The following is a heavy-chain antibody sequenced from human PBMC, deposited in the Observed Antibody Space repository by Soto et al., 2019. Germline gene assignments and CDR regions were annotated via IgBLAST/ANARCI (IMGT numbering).Heavy chain of an antibody. CDR3: TRLPLEHNWFDP. CDR2: TYYRSKWSN. Sequence: SQTLSLTCDISGDSVSSNSAAWNWIRQSPSRGLEWLGRTYYRSKWSNDYAVSVKSRITINADTSKDQFSLQLNSVTPEDTAVYYCTRLPLEHNWFDPWGQGTLVTVSS. V-gene: IGHV6-1*01. D-gene: IGHD3-3*01. J-gene: IGHJ5*02. CDR1: GDSVSSNSAA.